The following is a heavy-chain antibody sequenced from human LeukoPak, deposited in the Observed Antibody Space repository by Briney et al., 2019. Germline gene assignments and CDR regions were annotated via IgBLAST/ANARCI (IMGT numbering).Heavy chain of an antibody. V-gene: IGHV1-3*01. J-gene: IGHJ4*02. Sequence: GASVKVSCKASGYTFTSYAMHWVRQAPGQRLEWMGWINAGNGNTKYSQKFQGRVTITRDTSASTAYMELSSLRSEDTAVYYCARSLTTGNKYYFDYWGQGTLVAVSS. CDR1: GYTFTSYA. D-gene: IGHD4-17*01. CDR2: INAGNGNT. CDR3: ARSLTTGNKYYFDY.